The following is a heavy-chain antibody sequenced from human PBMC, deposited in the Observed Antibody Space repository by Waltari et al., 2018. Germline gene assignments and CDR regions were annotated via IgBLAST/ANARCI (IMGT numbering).Heavy chain of an antibody. V-gene: IGHV3-23*04. CDR2: ISGSGGST. Sequence: VQLVQSGAEVKKPGSSVKVSCKASGGTFSSYAMSWVRQAPGKGLEWVSAISGSGGSTYYADSVKGRFTISRDNSKNTLYLQMNSLRAEDTAVYYCAKVGATATFDYWCQGTLVTVSS. CDR1: GGTFSSYA. J-gene: IGHJ4*02. CDR3: AKVGATATFDY. D-gene: IGHD1-26*01.